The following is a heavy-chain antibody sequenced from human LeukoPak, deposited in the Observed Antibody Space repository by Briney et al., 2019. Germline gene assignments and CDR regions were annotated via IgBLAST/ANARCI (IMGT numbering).Heavy chain of an antibody. CDR2: IYYSGTT. Sequence: SQNLSLTCTVSGGSISSGGYYWSWIRQPPGKGLEWIGYIYYSGTTYYNPSLKSRVTISVDTSKNQFSLMLSSVTAADTAVYYCARADRSAWQTFDYWGQGTLVTVSS. V-gene: IGHV4-31*03. D-gene: IGHD5-12*01. CDR3: ARADRSAWQTFDY. CDR1: GGSISSGGYY. J-gene: IGHJ4*02.